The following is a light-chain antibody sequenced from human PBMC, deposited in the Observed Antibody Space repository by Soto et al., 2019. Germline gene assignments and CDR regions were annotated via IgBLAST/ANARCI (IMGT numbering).Light chain of an antibody. J-gene: IGKJ2*01. CDR1: QSISSW. CDR2: DAS. CDR3: QPFNAYPYT. V-gene: IGKV1-5*01. Sequence: DIQMTQSPSTLSASVGDRVTITCRASQSISSWLAWYQQKPGKAPKLLIYDASSLEGGVPSRFSGSGSGTEFTLTISTLQPDDFATYYCQPFNAYPYTFGQGTELEIK.